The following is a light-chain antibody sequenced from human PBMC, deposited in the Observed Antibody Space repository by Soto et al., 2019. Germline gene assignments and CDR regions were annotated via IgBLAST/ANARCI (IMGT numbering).Light chain of an antibody. CDR3: QQYGSSPIT. CDR1: QSINSRS. CDR2: DAS. J-gene: IGKJ5*01. V-gene: IGKV3-20*01. Sequence: DIVLTQSPGTLSLSPGERATLSCGASQSINSRSLAWYQQKPGQAPRLLIYDASSRATGIPDRFSGSGSGTDFTLTISRLEPEDFAVYYCQQYGSSPITFGQGTRLEIK.